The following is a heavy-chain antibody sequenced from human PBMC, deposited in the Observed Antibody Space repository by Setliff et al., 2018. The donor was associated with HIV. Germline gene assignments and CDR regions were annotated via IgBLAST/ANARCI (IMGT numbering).Heavy chain of an antibody. Sequence: SETLSLTCTVSGGSISSGGYYWSWIRQHPGKGLEWIGNIHYSGSTYYYKPSLQSRATISVDTSKNQFSLKLSTVTAADTAVYYCARDGRAKGVYSHWHFDLWGRGTLVTVAS. J-gene: IGHJ2*01. CDR2: IHYSGSTY. CDR1: GGSISSGGYY. D-gene: IGHD2-8*01. CDR3: ARDGRAKGVYSHWHFDL. V-gene: IGHV4-31*03.